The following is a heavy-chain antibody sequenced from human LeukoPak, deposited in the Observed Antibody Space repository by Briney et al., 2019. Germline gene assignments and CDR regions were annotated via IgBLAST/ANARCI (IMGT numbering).Heavy chain of an antibody. V-gene: IGHV1-18*01. D-gene: IGHD2-21*01. CDR1: GYTLTSYG. Sequence: ASVKVSRKASGYTLTSYGISGVRQATGQGLEWMGWISVYNGETNYAQKLQGRVTIATNTSTSTAYMELRSLRSDDTAVYYCARYDAYGGYFDCWGQGTLVIVSS. J-gene: IGHJ4*02. CDR3: ARYDAYGGYFDC. CDR2: ISVYNGET.